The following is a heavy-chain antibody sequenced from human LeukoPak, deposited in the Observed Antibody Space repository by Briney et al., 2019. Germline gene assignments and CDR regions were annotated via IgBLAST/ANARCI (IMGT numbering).Heavy chain of an antibody. CDR1: GFTFSRHW. CDR2: IKQDGSQ. Sequence: PGGSLRLSCAASGFTFSRHWMGWVRQAPGKGLEWVANIKQDGSQYYVDSVKGRFIISRDDARTSLSLQMNSLRAEDTAVYYCVKEMGYCSGGGCYRWFHAWGQGTLVTVSS. CDR3: VKEMGYCSGGGCYRWFHA. V-gene: IGHV3-7*01. D-gene: IGHD2-15*01. J-gene: IGHJ5*02.